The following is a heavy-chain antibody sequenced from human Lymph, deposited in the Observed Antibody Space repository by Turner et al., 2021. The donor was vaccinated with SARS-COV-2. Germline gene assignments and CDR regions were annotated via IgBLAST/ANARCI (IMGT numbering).Heavy chain of an antibody. J-gene: IGHJ6*02. CDR1: GYTFTSYD. CDR2: MNPNSGNT. D-gene: IGHD5-12*01. Sequence: QVQLVQSGAEVKKPGAAVKVSCKASGYTFTSYDINWVRQATGQGLGWMGWMNPNSGNTGYAQKFLASFTMTRNISISIAYMGLSTLRSADTAGYYCATGRYSGGGMDVWGQGTTVTVSS. V-gene: IGHV1-8*01. CDR3: ATGRYSGGGMDV.